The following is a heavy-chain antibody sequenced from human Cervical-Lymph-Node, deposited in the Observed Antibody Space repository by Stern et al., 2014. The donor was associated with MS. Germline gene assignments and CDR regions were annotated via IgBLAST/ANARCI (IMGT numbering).Heavy chain of an antibody. J-gene: IGHJ6*02. CDR2: ISAYNGNT. Sequence: QVQLVQSGAEVKKPGASVKVSCKASGYTFTSYGFSWVRQAPGQGLEWLGWISAYNGNTNYAQKLQGRVTMTTDTSTSTAYMELRSLRSDDTAVYYCARAGYSSGWYISFYYYGMDVWGQGTTVTVSS. V-gene: IGHV1-18*04. D-gene: IGHD6-19*01. CDR3: ARAGYSSGWYISFYYYGMDV. CDR1: GYTFTSYG.